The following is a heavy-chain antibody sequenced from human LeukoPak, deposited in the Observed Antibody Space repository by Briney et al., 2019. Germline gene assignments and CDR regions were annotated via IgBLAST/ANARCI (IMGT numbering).Heavy chain of an antibody. Sequence: GGALRLSCAASGFTFSSYDMHWVRQATGKGLEWVSAIGTAGYTYYPGSVKGRFTISRENAKNSLYLQMNSLRAGDTAVYYCARVCSSTSCPHLGAFDIWGQGTMVTVSS. D-gene: IGHD2-2*01. J-gene: IGHJ3*02. V-gene: IGHV3-13*01. CDR1: GFTFSSYD. CDR3: ARVCSSTSCPHLGAFDI. CDR2: IGTAGYT.